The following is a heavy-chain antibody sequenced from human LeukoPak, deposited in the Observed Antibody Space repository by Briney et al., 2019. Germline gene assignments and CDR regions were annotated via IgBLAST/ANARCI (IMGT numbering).Heavy chain of an antibody. CDR1: GNSFTRYY. CDR3: ARDYDILTTDWFDP. Sequence: ASVKVSCKASGNSFTRYYMHWVRQAPGQGLEGMGIINPRWGSTRYGQKFQGRVNMTRDTYTNTVYMELSHLRPEDTAVYYCARDYDILTTDWFDPWGQGTLVTVFS. D-gene: IGHD3-9*01. J-gene: IGHJ5*02. V-gene: IGHV1-46*01. CDR2: INPRWGST.